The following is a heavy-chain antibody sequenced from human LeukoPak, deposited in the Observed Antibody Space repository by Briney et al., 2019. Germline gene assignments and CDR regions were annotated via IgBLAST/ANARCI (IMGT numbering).Heavy chain of an antibody. Sequence: PGGSLRLSCAASGFTFSSYGMHWVRQAPGKGLEWVAVIWYDGSNKYYADSVKGRFTISRDNSKNTLYLQMNSLRAEDTAVYYCARGAVVVAASNWFDPWGQGTLVTVSS. D-gene: IGHD2-15*01. CDR2: IWYDGSNK. V-gene: IGHV3-30*19. CDR1: GFTFSSYG. J-gene: IGHJ5*02. CDR3: ARGAVVVAASNWFDP.